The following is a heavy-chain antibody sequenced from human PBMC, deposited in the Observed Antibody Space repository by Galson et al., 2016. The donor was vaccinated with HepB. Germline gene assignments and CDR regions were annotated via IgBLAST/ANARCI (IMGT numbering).Heavy chain of an antibody. J-gene: IGHJ4*02. CDR3: AKVIPDPQWLVFGSFDY. CDR2: IRGDGAYT. CDR1: GFTFSGYP. V-gene: IGHV3-23*01. D-gene: IGHD6-19*01. Sequence: SLRLSCAASGFTFSGYPMSWVRQAPGKGLEWVSSIRGDGAYTYYADSVKGRFTISRDNSRSTLHLQMNSLRAEDTAVYYCAKVIPDPQWLVFGSFDYWGQGTLVTVSS.